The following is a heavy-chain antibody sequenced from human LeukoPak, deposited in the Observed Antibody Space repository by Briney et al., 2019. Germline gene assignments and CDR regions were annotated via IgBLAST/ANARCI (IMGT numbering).Heavy chain of an antibody. CDR2: VSYSGCT. V-gene: IGHV4-31*03. J-gene: IGHJ4*02. D-gene: IGHD5-18*01. Sequence: SETLSLTCTVSGGSISSGAYYWSWIRQHPGKGLEWIGYVSYSGCTYYNPSLKSRLTISVDTSKNQFSLKLSSVTAADTAVYYCASLGDTAMAVDYWGQGTLVTVS. CDR3: ASLGDTAMAVDY. CDR1: GGSISSGAYY.